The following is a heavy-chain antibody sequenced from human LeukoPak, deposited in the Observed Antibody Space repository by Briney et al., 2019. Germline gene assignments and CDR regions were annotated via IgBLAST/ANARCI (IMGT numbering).Heavy chain of an antibody. V-gene: IGHV3-30*02. D-gene: IGHD1-26*01. CDR3: AKPSGSGVDY. CDR1: GFVFDDYD. CDR2: IRSDGYPT. Sequence: GGSLRLSCGASGFVFDDYDMHWVCQAPGKGLEWVAFIRSDGYPTYYTDSAKGRLIITRANFKNTLYLQMNSLRPEEMPVYYCAKPSGSGVDYWGRGTRVTVSS. J-gene: IGHJ4*02.